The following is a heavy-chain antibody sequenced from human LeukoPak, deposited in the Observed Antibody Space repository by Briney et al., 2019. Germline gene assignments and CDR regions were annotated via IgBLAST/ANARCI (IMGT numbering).Heavy chain of an antibody. CDR3: ARRPNGRNSKFDY. CDR1: GESFSGYY. D-gene: IGHD4-23*01. Sequence: PSETLSLTCAVYGESFSGYYWSWIREPPGKGLEWIGEINHSGSTNYNPSLKSRVTISVDTSKNQFSLKLSSVTAADTAVYYCARRPNGRNSKFDYWGQGTLVTVSS. CDR2: INHSGST. J-gene: IGHJ4*02. V-gene: IGHV4-34*01.